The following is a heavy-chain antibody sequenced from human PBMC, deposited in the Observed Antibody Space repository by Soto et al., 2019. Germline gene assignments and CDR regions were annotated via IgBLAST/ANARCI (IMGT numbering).Heavy chain of an antibody. J-gene: IGHJ4*02. CDR1: GFTFSSYS. V-gene: IGHV3-21*01. CDR3: ARDRLLGDAPVEY. Sequence: GGSLRLSCAASGFTFSSYSMNWVRQAPGKGLEWVSSISSSSSYIYYADSVKGRFTISRDNAKNSLYLQMNSLRAEDTAVYYCARDRLLGDAPVEYWGQGTLVTVPS. D-gene: IGHD1-26*01. CDR2: ISSSSSYI.